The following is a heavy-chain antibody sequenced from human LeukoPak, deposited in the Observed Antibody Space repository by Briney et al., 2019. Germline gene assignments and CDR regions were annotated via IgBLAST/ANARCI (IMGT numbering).Heavy chain of an antibody. J-gene: IGHJ4*02. V-gene: IGHV4-61*01. CDR2: IYYSGST. CDR3: ARGNYLWYSSSWYGDPFDY. Sequence: SETLSLTCTVSGGSVNSEIYCWTWIRQPPGKGLEWIGYIYYSGSTNYNPSLKSRVTISVDTSKNQFSLKLSSVTAADTAVYYCARGNYLWYSSSWYGDPFDYWGQGTLVTVSS. CDR1: GGSVNSEIYC. D-gene: IGHD6-13*01.